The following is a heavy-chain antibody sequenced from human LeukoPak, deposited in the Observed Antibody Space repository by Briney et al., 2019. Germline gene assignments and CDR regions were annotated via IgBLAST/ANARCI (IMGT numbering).Heavy chain of an antibody. CDR2: ISYDGSKK. V-gene: IGHV3-30-3*01. J-gene: IGHJ4*02. CDR1: GFTFSSYA. CDR3: ARDGRNGYEDDY. Sequence: GGSLRLSCAASGFTFSSYAMQWVRQAPGKGLEWVAVISYDGSKKYYADSVKGRFTISRDNSKNTLYLQMNSLRAEDTAVYYCARDGRNGYEDDYWGQGTLVTVSS. D-gene: IGHD5-12*01.